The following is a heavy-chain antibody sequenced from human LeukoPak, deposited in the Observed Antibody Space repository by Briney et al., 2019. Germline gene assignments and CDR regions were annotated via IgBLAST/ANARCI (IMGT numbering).Heavy chain of an antibody. CDR1: GYSISSGYY. CDR3: ARRSGSGSVAWFDP. V-gene: IGHV4-38-2*01. Sequence: SETLSLTCAVSGYSISSGYYWGWIRQPPGKGLEWIGSIYHSGSTYYSPSLKSRVTISVDTSKNQFSLKLSSVTAADTAVYYCARRSGSGSVAWFDPWGQGTLVTVSS. J-gene: IGHJ5*02. D-gene: IGHD1-26*01. CDR2: IYHSGST.